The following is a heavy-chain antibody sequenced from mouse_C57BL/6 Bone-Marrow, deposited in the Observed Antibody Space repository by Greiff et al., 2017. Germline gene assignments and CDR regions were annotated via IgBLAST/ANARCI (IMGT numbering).Heavy chain of an antibody. CDR2: IDPSDSYT. V-gene: IGHV1-69*01. Sequence: VQLQQPGAELVMPGASVKLSCKASGYTFTSYWMHWVKQRPGQGLEWIGEIDPSDSYTNYNQKFKGKSTLTVDKSSSTAYMQLSSLTSEDSAVYYCAIDGYYPSWFAYWGQGTLVTVSA. CDR3: AIDGYYPSWFAY. J-gene: IGHJ3*01. CDR1: GYTFTSYW. D-gene: IGHD2-3*01.